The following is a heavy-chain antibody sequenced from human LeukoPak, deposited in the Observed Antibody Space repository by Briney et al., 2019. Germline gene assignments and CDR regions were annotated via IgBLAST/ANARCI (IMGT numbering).Heavy chain of an antibody. CDR2: ISGSGGST. Sequence: GGSLRLSCALSGFTFSIYAMSWVRQAPGRRVERLSAISGSGGSTYYADSVEGRFTISRDNFKNTLYLQMNSLRAEDTAVYYCAKAGGTSCFMVTGDCWGQGTLVTVSS. V-gene: IGHV3-23*01. CDR1: GFTFSIYA. D-gene: IGHD2-2*01. J-gene: IGHJ4*02. CDR3: AKAGGTSCFMVTGDC.